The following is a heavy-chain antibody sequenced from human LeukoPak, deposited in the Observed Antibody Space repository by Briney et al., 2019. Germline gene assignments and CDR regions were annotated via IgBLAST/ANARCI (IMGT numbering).Heavy chain of an antibody. V-gene: IGHV4-59*01. J-gene: IGHJ6*02. D-gene: IGHD1-1*01. CDR1: GASISRYY. CDR2: IPYSGST. CDR3: ARYPGTNYGMDV. Sequence: PSETLSLTCTVSGASISRYYWSWIRQPPGKGLEWIAYIPYSGSTNYNPSLKSRVTISVDTSKNQFSLKLSSVTAADTAVYYCARYPGTNYGMDVWGQGTTVTVSS.